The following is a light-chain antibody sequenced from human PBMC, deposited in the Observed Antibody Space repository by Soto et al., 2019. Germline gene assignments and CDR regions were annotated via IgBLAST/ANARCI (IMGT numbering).Light chain of an antibody. CDR1: SGNIVSNY. V-gene: IGLV6-57*04. CDR3: QSYDGTTVV. J-gene: IGLJ2*01. CDR2: DDD. Sequence: NFMLTQPHSVSESPGKTITISCTRSSGNIVSNYVQWYQQRPGGAPTTVIYDDDQRPSGVPDRFSGSIDSSSNSASLTISGLKTEDEADYHCQSYDGTTVVFGGGTKLTVL.